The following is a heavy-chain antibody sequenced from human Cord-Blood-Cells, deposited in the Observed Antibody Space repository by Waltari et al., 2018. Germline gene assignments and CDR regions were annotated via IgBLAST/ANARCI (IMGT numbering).Heavy chain of an antibody. J-gene: IGHJ4*02. CDR1: GGSFSGYY. V-gene: IGHV4-34*01. CDR2: INHSGST. Sequence: QVQLQQWGAGLLKPSETLSLTCAVYGGSFSGYYWSWIRQPPGKGLEWIGEINHSGSTNYNPSLKSRVTRSVDTSKNQFSLKLSSVTAADTAVYYCAIGPHNPDIVVVPAAIYYFDYWGQGTLVTVSS. D-gene: IGHD2-2*02. CDR3: AIGPHNPDIVVVPAAIYYFDY.